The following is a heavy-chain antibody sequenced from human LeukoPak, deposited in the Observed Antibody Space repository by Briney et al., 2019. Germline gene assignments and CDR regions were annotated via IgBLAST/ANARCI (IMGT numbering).Heavy chain of an antibody. V-gene: IGHV1-8*01. CDR1: GYTFTSYD. J-gene: IGHJ4*02. CDR3: ARAQFREQQLRY. D-gene: IGHD6-13*01. Sequence: VASVKDSCKASGYTFTSYDINWVRQATGQGLEWMGWMNPNSGNTGYAQKFQGRVTMTRNTSISTAYMELSSLRSEDTAVYYCARAQFREQQLRYWGQGTLVTVSS. CDR2: MNPNSGNT.